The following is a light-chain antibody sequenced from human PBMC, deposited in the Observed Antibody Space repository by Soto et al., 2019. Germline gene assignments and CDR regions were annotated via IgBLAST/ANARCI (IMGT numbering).Light chain of an antibody. CDR3: SSYAGNNIVVI. V-gene: IGLV2-8*01. CDR1: SSDVGTYDY. CDR2: EVT. Sequence: QSALTQPPSASGSPGQSVTISCTGTSSDVGTYDYVSWYQQHPGKAPKLMIYEVTKRPSGVPDRFSGSKSGNTASLTVSGLQSEDVADYYCSSYAGNNIVVIFGGGTKVTVL. J-gene: IGLJ2*01.